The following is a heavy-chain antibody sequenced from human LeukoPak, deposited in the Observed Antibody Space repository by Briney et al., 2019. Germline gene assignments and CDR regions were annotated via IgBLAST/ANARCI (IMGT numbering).Heavy chain of an antibody. Sequence: ASVKVSCKASGYTFTDYYMHWVRQAPRQGLEWMGWINPNSGGTNYAQKFQGRVTMTRDTSISTAYMELSRLRSDDTVVFYGAREEVIAAAGPTLDYWGQGALVTVSS. CDR1: GYTFTDYY. D-gene: IGHD6-13*01. J-gene: IGHJ4*02. CDR3: AREEVIAAAGPTLDY. V-gene: IGHV1-2*02. CDR2: INPNSGGT.